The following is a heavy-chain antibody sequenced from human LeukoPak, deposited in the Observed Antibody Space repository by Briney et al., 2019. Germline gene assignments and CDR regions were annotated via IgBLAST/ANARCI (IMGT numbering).Heavy chain of an antibody. CDR1: GFTFSNYV. J-gene: IGHJ4*02. CDR3: AKDLLGIPQSDY. Sequence: GGSLRLSCAASGFTFSNYVMNWVRQAPGKGLEWVSTIGGDSATYYADSVKGRFTISRDNSKNTLYLQMNTLRVEDTALYYCAKDLLGIPQSDYCDQGTLVTVSS. D-gene: IGHD1-14*01. V-gene: IGHV3-23*01. CDR2: IGGDSAT.